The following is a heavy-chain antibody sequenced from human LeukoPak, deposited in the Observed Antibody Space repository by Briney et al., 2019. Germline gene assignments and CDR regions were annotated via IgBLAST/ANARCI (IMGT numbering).Heavy chain of an antibody. CDR3: AKGTAGTNLRGVISN. V-gene: IGHV3-23*01. CDR2: ISGSGGST. D-gene: IGHD3-10*01. J-gene: IGHJ4*02. Sequence: GGSLRLSCAASGFTFSSYAMSWVRQAPGKGLEWVSAISGSGGSTYYADSVKGRFTISRDNSKNTLYLQMNSLRAEDTAVYYCAKGTAGTNLRGVISNWGQGTLVTVSS. CDR1: GFTFSSYA.